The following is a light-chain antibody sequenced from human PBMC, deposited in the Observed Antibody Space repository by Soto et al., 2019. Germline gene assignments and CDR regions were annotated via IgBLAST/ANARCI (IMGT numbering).Light chain of an antibody. CDR3: QQYTDWPLT. Sequence: EIVMTQSPATLSVSPGERATLSCRASQSVSSNLAWYNQKPGQAPRLLIYGASTRATGVPARFSDSGSGTEFTLTISSLQSEDFAVYYCQQYTDWPLTFCGGTKVEIK. CDR2: GAS. V-gene: IGKV3-15*01. J-gene: IGKJ4*01. CDR1: QSVSSN.